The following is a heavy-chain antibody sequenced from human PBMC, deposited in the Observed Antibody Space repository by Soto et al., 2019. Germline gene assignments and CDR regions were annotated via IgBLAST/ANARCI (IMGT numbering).Heavy chain of an antibody. CDR3: AKSCPGGRCDGICYPVY. CDR2: ISYDASNK. D-gene: IGHD2-15*01. CDR1: GFTFSNYA. Sequence: QVHLVESGGGVVQPGQSLRLSCAASGFTFSNYAMHWLRQAPGKGLEWVAVISYDASNKYYADSVKGRFTISRDNSKNMLYLKMYSQRPEDTAVYYCAKSCPGGRCDGICYPVYWGQGTLVTVSS. V-gene: IGHV3-30*18. J-gene: IGHJ4*02.